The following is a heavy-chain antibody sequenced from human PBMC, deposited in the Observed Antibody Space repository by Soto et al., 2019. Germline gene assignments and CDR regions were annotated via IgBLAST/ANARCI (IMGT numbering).Heavy chain of an antibody. Sequence: QVQLQESGPGLVKPSETLSLTATVSGASIRNTGFYWSWIRPPPGKGLEWIGYIYSRGSTTYNSSXTXXVTISLATSKHHVSLNRTSVTPADTAMYYRARTTTSRSLDVWGHGTMVSVSS. CDR3: ARTTTSRSLDV. V-gene: IGHV4-61*08. J-gene: IGHJ3*01. D-gene: IGHD4-17*01. CDR2: IYSRGST. CDR1: GASIRNTGFY.